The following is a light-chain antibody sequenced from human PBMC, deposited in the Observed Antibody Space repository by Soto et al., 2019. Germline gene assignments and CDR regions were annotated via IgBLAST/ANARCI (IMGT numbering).Light chain of an antibody. CDR1: QSVSRD. CDR3: QQYDTSLRGT. J-gene: IGKJ4*02. CDR2: GAS. Sequence: IVVTKSPDTLSLSPGEKPTFFCRSSQSVSRDLAWYQQKPGQAPRLLIYGASTRAPSIPDRFSGSGSGTDFTLTISSLQPEDFAVYYCQQYDTSLRGTFGEGTKVDIK. V-gene: IGKV3-15*01.